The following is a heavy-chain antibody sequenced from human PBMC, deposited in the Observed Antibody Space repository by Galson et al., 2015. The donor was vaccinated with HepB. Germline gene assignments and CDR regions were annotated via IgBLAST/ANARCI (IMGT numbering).Heavy chain of an antibody. J-gene: IGHJ4*02. Sequence: SLRLSCAASTFIFSTYSMNWVRQAPGKGLEWVSYISSSSTTIYYADSVKGRFTISRDNAKNSLYLQMNSLRAEETAVYYCVFLRGNDLKPLDYWGQGTLVTVS. CDR2: ISSSSTTI. D-gene: IGHD5-12*01. CDR1: TFIFSTYS. CDR3: VFLRGNDLKPLDY. V-gene: IGHV3-48*04.